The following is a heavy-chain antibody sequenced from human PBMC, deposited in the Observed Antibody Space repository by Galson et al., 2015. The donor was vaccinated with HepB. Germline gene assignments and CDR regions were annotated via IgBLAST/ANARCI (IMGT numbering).Heavy chain of an antibody. CDR3: ATALMITFVGVIVTDAFDI. CDR2: FDPEDGET. D-gene: IGHD3-16*02. Sequence: SVKVSCKVSGYTLTELSMHWVRQAPGKGLEWMGGFDPEDGETIYAQKFQGRVTMTEDTSTDTAYMELSSLRSEDTAVYYCATALMITFVGVIVTDAFDIWGQGTMVTVSS. CDR1: GYTLTELS. V-gene: IGHV1-24*01. J-gene: IGHJ3*02.